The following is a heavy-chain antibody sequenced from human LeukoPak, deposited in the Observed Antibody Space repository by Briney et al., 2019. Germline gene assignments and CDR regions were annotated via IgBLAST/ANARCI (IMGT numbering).Heavy chain of an antibody. D-gene: IGHD2-15*01. Sequence: GGSLRLSCAASGFTFSSYGMHWVRQAPGKGLEWVAVIWYDGSNKYYADSVKGRFTISRDNPKNTLYLQMNSLRAEDTAVYYCARDWRCSGGSCYLDYWGQGTLVTVSS. V-gene: IGHV3-33*01. J-gene: IGHJ4*02. CDR1: GFTFSSYG. CDR2: IWYDGSNK. CDR3: ARDWRCSGGSCYLDY.